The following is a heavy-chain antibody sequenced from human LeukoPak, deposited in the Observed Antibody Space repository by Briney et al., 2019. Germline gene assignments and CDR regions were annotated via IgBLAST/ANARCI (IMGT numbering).Heavy chain of an antibody. V-gene: IGHV3-66*01. CDR2: RYSGGSS. Sequence: GGSLRLSCAASGFTINNNYMTWVRQAPGKGLEWVSDRYSGGSSYYADSVKGRFTMSRDSSKNTVNLKMKILTVEDTTVYYCARRLGTTDAFDIWGEGEMVTVSS. CDR3: ARRLGTTDAFDI. CDR1: GFTINNNY. J-gene: IGHJ3*02. D-gene: IGHD2/OR15-2a*01.